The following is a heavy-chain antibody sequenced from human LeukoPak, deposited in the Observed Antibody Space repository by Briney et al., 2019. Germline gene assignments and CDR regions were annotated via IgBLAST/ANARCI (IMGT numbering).Heavy chain of an antibody. Sequence: ASVKVSCKASGYTFTGYYMHWVRQAPGQGLEWMGWINPNSGGTNYAQKFQGRVTMTRDTSISTAYMELSRLRSDDTAVYYCASPIVGASLAFDYWGQGTLVTVSS. CDR1: GYTFTGYY. J-gene: IGHJ4*02. CDR2: INPNSGGT. D-gene: IGHD1-26*01. CDR3: ASPIVGASLAFDY. V-gene: IGHV1-2*02.